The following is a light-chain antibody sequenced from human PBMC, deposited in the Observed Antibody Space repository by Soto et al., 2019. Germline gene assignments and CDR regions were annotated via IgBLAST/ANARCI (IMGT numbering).Light chain of an antibody. V-gene: IGLV4-69*01. CDR3: QTWGTGIQV. CDR1: SGHSSYA. CDR2: LNSDGSH. Sequence: QLVLTQSPAASASLGASVKLTCTLSSGHSSYAIAWHQQQPEKGPRYLMNLNSDGSHSKGDGIPDRFSGSSSGAEHYLTISSLQSEDEADYYCQTWGTGIQVFGGGTKLTVL. J-gene: IGLJ2*01.